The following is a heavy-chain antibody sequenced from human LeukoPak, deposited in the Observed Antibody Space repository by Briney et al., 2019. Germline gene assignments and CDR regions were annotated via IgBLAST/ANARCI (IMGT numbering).Heavy chain of an antibody. CDR3: ARGGHRRYYYTSGSAFDL. Sequence: TGGSLRRYCAASGFTFSSYAMSWVRQAPGKGLEWVSAISGSGGSTYYADSVKGRFTISRDNSKNTLYLQMNSLSAEDTAVYYCARGGHRRYYYTSGSAFDLWGQGTLVTVSS. CDR1: GFTFSSYA. D-gene: IGHD3-10*01. CDR2: ISGSGGST. J-gene: IGHJ5*02. V-gene: IGHV3-23*01.